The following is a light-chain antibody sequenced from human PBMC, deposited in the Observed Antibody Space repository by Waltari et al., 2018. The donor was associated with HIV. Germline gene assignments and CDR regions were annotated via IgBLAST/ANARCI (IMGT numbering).Light chain of an antibody. J-gene: IGKJ3*01. CDR3: QQYYSYPPT. CDR2: GAS. CDR1: QSINSF. Sequence: AIRMTQSPSSFSASTGDRVTITCRASQSINSFLAWYQQKPGKAPKVLIYGASTLQSGVPSRFNGSGSGPDFTLTISCLQSEDFATYYCQQYYSYPPTFGPGTKVDIK. V-gene: IGKV1-8*01.